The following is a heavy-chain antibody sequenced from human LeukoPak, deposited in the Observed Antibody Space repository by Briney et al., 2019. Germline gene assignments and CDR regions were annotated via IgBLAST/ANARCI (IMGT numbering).Heavy chain of an antibody. J-gene: IGHJ4*02. CDR1: GYNFPIYW. CDR3: AKGGGSGNPVDS. Sequence: ESLKISCEASGYNFPIYWIGWVRQMPGKGLEWMAIIYPDDSDTRYSPSFQGHVTISADKSISTAYLQWSSLKVSDTAIYYCAKGGGSGNPVDSWGQGTLVIVSS. CDR2: IYPDDSDT. D-gene: IGHD1-26*01. V-gene: IGHV5-51*01.